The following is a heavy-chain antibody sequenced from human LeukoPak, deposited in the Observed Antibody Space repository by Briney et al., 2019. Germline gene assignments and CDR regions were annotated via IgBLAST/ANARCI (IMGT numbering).Heavy chain of an antibody. CDR2: IYYSGNT. J-gene: IGHJ4*02. V-gene: IGHV4-39*01. CDR1: GGSITGRNSY. D-gene: IGHD3/OR15-3a*01. Sequence: SETLSLTCTVSGGSITGRNSYWGWIRQPPGKGLEWIGSIYYSGNTYYNASLKSQVSISIDTSKNQFSLKLTSVTAADTAVYYCARQTGSGLFILPGGQGTLVTVSS. CDR3: ARQTGSGLFILP.